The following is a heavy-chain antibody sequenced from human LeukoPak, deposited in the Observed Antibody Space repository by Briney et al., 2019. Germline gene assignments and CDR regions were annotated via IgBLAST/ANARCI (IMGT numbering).Heavy chain of an antibody. CDR2: ISSSGSTI. J-gene: IGHJ6*02. V-gene: IGHV3-48*03. CDR3: ARGGAHYDILTHYYYYGMDV. CDR1: GFTFSSYE. Sequence: GGSLRLSCAASGFTFSSYEMNWVRQAPGKGLEWVSYISSSGSTIYYADSVKGRFTISRDNAKNSLYLQMNSLRAEDTAVYYCARGGAHYDILTHYYYYGMDVWGQGTTVTVSS. D-gene: IGHD3-9*01.